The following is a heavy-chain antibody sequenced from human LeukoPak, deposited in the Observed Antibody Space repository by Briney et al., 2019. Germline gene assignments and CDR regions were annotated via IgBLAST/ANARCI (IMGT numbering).Heavy chain of an antibody. J-gene: IGHJ1*01. CDR2: ISSSSSTI. CDR1: GFTFSSYS. V-gene: IGHV3-48*01. D-gene: IGHD4-23*01. CDR3: ARTDDYGGRYFQH. Sequence: GGSLRLSCAASGFTFSSYSMNWVRQAPGKGLEWVSYISSSSSTIYYADSVKGRFTISRDNAKNSLYLQMNSLRAEDTAVYYCARTDDYGGRYFQHWGQGTLVTVSS.